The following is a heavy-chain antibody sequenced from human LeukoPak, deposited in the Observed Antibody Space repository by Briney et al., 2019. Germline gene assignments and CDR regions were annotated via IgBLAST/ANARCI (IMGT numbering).Heavy chain of an antibody. CDR1: GFTFSTYE. CDR3: TTRGYSYGYDY. Sequence: GGSLRLSCAASGFTFSTYEMNWVRQAPGKGLEWVGRIKSKTDGGTTDYAAPVKGRFTISRDDSKNTLYLQMNSLKTEDTAVYYCTTRGYSYGYDYWGQGTLVTVSS. D-gene: IGHD5-18*01. V-gene: IGHV3-15*01. CDR2: IKSKTDGGTT. J-gene: IGHJ4*02.